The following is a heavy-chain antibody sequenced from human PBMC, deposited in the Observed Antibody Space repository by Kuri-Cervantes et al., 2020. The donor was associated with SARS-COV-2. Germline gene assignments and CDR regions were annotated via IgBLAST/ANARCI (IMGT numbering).Heavy chain of an antibody. D-gene: IGHD5-18*01. V-gene: IGHV1-24*01. Sequence: ASVKVSCKVSGYTLTELSIHWVRQAPGKGLEWMGGIDPKDGETNYAQKFQGRVTMTEDTSINTAYMELSSLRSEDAAVYYCAGGYIYGLFDYWGQGTLVTVSS. CDR3: AGGYIYGLFDY. CDR2: IDPKDGET. J-gene: IGHJ4*02. CDR1: GYTLTELS.